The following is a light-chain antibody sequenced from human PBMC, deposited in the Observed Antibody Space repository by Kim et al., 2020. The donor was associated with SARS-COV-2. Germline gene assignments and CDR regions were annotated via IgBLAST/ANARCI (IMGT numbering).Light chain of an antibody. Sequence: GQRVTIAGSGSSSKIGTNSVNWYQQLPGTAPKLLIYTNNERPSGVPDRFSGSKSGTSASLAISGLQSEDEGDYYCGAWDGTLKGYVFGTGTKVTVL. V-gene: IGLV1-44*01. CDR3: GAWDGTLKGYV. J-gene: IGLJ1*01. CDR1: SSKIGTNS. CDR2: TNN.